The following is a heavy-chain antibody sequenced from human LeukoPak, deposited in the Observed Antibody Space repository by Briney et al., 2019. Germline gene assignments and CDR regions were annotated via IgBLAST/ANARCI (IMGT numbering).Heavy chain of an antibody. V-gene: IGHV1-18*01. CDR2: ISAYNGNT. CDR1: GYTFASYG. Sequence: ASVKVSCKASGYTFASYGISWVRQAPGQRLEWMGWISAYNGNTNYAQKLQGRVTMTTDTSTSTAYMELRSLRSDDTAVYYCAGTRLAARPNWFDPWGQGTLVTVSS. CDR3: AGTRLAARPNWFDP. D-gene: IGHD6-6*01. J-gene: IGHJ5*02.